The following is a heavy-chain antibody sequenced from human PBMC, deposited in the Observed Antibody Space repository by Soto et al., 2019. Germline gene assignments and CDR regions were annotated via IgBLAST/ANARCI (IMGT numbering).Heavy chain of an antibody. V-gene: IGHV3-23*01. CDR3: AKDRDGAAAGPTKFYGMDV. D-gene: IGHD6-13*01. Sequence: EVQLLESGGGLVQPGGSLRLSCAASGFPFSSYAMSWVRQAPGKGLEWVSVSSGSGDSTYYADSVRGRFTISRDNSKNTLYLQMNSLRAEDTAVYYCAKDRDGAAAGPTKFYGMDVWGQGTTVTVSS. J-gene: IGHJ6*02. CDR2: SSGSGDST. CDR1: GFPFSSYA.